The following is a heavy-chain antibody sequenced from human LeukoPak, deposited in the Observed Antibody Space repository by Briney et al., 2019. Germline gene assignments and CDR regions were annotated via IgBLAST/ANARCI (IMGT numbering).Heavy chain of an antibody. J-gene: IGHJ3*02. CDR2: INPKNGAT. D-gene: IGHD2-2*01. Sequence: ASVKLSCKASGYTFTVYYIHWVRQAPGQGLEWMGWINPKNGATHYAQNFLGRVTMTRDTSISTAYMELSRLTSDDTAVYYCARDYTRNAFDIWGQGTMVTVSS. CDR1: GYTFTVYY. V-gene: IGHV1-2*02. CDR3: ARDYTRNAFDI.